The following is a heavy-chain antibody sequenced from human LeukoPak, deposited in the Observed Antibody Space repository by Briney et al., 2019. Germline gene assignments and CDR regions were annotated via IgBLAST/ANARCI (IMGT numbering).Heavy chain of an antibody. CDR1: GFTFSSYV. CDR3: ARRIRSSWCWGYYFDH. Sequence: GGSLRLSCAASGFTFSSYVMHWVRQAPGKGLEWVAIISYDGSNEYYADSVKGRFTISRDNAKNSLSLQMNNLTADDTAVYYCARRIRSSWCWGYYFDHWGQGTLVTVSS. CDR2: ISYDGSNE. V-gene: IGHV3-30*04. D-gene: IGHD6-13*01. J-gene: IGHJ4*02.